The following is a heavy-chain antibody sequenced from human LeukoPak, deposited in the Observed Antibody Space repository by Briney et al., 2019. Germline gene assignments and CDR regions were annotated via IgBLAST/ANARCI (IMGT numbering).Heavy chain of an antibody. CDR1: GYTFTSYY. V-gene: IGHV1-46*01. J-gene: IGHJ5*02. CDR3: ARSRGQNWFDP. Sequence: GASVKVSCKASGYTFTSYYMHWVRQALGQGLEWMGIINPSGGSTSYAQKFQGRVTMTRDTSTSTVYMELSSLRSEDTAVYYCARSRGQNWFDPWGQGTLVTVSS. CDR2: INPSGGST. D-gene: IGHD3-10*01.